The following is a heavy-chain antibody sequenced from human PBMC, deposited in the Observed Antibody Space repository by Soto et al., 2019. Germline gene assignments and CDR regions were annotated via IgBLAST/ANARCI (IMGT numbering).Heavy chain of an antibody. CDR3: AKDDLSHYYDSSGYYYPNYYDYYGVEV. J-gene: IGHJ6*02. CDR1: GFTFSSYS. V-gene: IGHV3-23*01. CDR2: ISGSGGGT. Sequence: GGSLRLSCAASGFTFSSYSMNWVRQAPGKGLEWVSAISGSGGGTYYADSVEGRFTISRDNSKNTLYLQMNSLRAEDTAVYYCAKDDLSHYYDSSGYYYPNYYDYYGVEVSGQGTPATVPS. D-gene: IGHD3-22*01.